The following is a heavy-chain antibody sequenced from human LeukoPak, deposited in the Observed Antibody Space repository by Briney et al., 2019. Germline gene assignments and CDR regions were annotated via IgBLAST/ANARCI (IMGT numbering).Heavy chain of an antibody. CDR2: IYTSGRT. CDR1: GGSISSYY. D-gene: IGHD4-17*01. V-gene: IGHV4-4*07. CDR3: ARDRPLATVTTVDTYGFDP. Sequence: PSETLSLTCTVSGGSISSYYWNWIRPPGGKGLEGIGRIYTSGRTNYNTSLKSRVTMSADTSKNQLSLMLSSVTAADTAVYYCARDRPLATVTTVDTYGFDPWGQGTLVTVSS. J-gene: IGHJ5*02.